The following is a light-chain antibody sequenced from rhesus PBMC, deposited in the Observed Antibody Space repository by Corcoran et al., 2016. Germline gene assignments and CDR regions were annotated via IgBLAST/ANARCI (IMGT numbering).Light chain of an antibody. CDR1: QSVSSR. V-gene: IGKV3-17*02. CDR3: QQESNWSLT. J-gene: IGKJ4*01. Sequence: EIVMTQSPATLSLSPGERATLSCRASQSVSSRLAWYQQKHGQAPRLHIYVGSSRVTGIPDRFSVSGAGTDFTLTISSLEPEDVAVYFCQQESNWSLTFGGGTKVELK. CDR2: VGS.